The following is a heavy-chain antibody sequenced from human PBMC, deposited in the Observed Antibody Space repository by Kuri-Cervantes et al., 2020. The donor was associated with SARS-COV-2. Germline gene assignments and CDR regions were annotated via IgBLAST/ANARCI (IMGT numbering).Heavy chain of an antibody. Sequence: GGSLRLSCAASGFTFSSYAMSWVRQAPGKGLEWVSAISGSGGSTYYADSVKGRFTISRDNPKNTLYLQMNSLRAEDTAVYYCAKDFVYYYDSSGYLFDYWGQGNLVNVSS. CDR1: GFTFSSYA. J-gene: IGHJ4*02. CDR3: AKDFVYYYDSSGYLFDY. D-gene: IGHD3-22*01. V-gene: IGHV3-23*01. CDR2: ISGSGGST.